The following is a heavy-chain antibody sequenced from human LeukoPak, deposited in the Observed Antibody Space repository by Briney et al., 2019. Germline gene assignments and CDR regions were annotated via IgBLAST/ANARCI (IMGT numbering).Heavy chain of an antibody. CDR1: SGSISSSNYY. V-gene: IGHV4-61*02. CDR2: ISTIGIT. J-gene: IGHJ3*02. D-gene: IGHD1-26*01. Sequence: NASETLSLTCTVSSGSISSSNYYWSWIRQPAGGGLEWIGRISTIGITNYNPSLISRVTISIDTSKNQFSLKLSSVTAADTAFYYCARYIVSYPHDAFDIWGQGTMVTVSS. CDR3: ARYIVSYPHDAFDI.